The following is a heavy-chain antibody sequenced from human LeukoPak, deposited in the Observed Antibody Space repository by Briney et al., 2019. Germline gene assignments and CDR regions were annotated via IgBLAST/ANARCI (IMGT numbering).Heavy chain of an antibody. J-gene: IGHJ4*02. CDR1: GGSISSGGYY. Sequence: PSETLSLTCSVSGGSISSGGYYWRWIRQPPGKGLEWIGYIYHSGSTYYNPPLKSRVTISVDRSKNQFSLKLSSVTAADTAVYYCARGRYSGYDEVLYYWGQGTLVTVSS. V-gene: IGHV4-30-2*01. CDR2: IYHSGST. D-gene: IGHD5-12*01. CDR3: ARGRYSGYDEVLYY.